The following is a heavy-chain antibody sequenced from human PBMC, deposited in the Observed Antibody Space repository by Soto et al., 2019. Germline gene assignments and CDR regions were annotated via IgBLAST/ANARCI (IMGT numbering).Heavy chain of an antibody. CDR2: ISSSSSTI. J-gene: IGHJ2*01. V-gene: IGHV3-48*02. Sequence: PGGSLRLSCAASGFTFSSYSMNWVRQAPGKGLEWVSYISSSSSTIYYADSVKGRFTISRDNAKNSLYLQMNSLRDEDTAVYYCARDRVQQLAWWYFDLWGRGTLVTVSS. CDR1: GFTFSSYS. D-gene: IGHD6-13*01. CDR3: ARDRVQQLAWWYFDL.